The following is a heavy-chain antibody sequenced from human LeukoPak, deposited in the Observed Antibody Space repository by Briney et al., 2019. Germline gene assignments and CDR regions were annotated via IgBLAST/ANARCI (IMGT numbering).Heavy chain of an antibody. CDR1: GGSISSYY. CDR3: ARDGGVSFGGGDWFDP. CDR2: IYYSGST. J-gene: IGHJ5*02. V-gene: IGHV4-59*01. D-gene: IGHD3-16*01. Sequence: SETLSLTCTVSGGSISSYYWSWIRQPPGKGLEWIGYIYYSGSTNYNPSLKSRVTISVDTSKNQFSLKLSSVTAADTAAYYRARDGGVSFGGGDWFDPWGQGTLVTVSS.